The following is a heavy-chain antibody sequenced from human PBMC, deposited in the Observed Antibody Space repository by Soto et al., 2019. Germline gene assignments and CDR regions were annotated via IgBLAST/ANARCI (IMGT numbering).Heavy chain of an antibody. Sequence: PGESLDTSCNASGYIFPSHWIGLVLRIPCKGLECMGVIYPADSDTRYSPSFQGQVTISVDKSVSTAYLHWSSLKASDTAMYYCARSASYCSRTSCHFNYWGQGTPVTVSS. J-gene: IGHJ4*02. V-gene: IGHV5-51*01. D-gene: IGHD2-2*01. CDR1: GYIFPSHW. CDR3: ARSASYCSRTSCHFNY. CDR2: IYPADSDT.